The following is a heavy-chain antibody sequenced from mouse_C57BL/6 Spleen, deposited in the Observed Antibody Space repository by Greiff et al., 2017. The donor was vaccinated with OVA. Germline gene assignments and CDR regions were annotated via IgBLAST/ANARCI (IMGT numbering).Heavy chain of an antibody. J-gene: IGHJ2*01. V-gene: IGHV1-64*01. Sequence: VQLQQPGAELVKPGASVKLSCKASGYTFTSYWMHWVKQRPGPGLEWIGMIHPNSGSTNYNEKFKSKATLTVDKSSSTAYMQLSSLTSEDSAVYYCARRGFYGSSFYFDDWGQGTTLTVSS. D-gene: IGHD1-1*01. CDR2: IHPNSGST. CDR1: GYTFTSYW. CDR3: ARRGFYGSSFYFDD.